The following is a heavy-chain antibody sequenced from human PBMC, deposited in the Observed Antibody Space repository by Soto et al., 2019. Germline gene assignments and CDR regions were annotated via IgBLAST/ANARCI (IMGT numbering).Heavy chain of an antibody. CDR3: ATGHPLIDSSSSLDY. CDR1: GYTLTELS. Sequence: ASVKVSCKVSGYTLTELSMHWVRQAPGKGLEWMGGFDPEDGETIYAQKFQGRVTMTEDTSTDTAYMELSSLRSEDTAVYYCATGHPLIDSSSSLDYWGQGTLVTVSS. D-gene: IGHD6-6*01. CDR2: FDPEDGET. J-gene: IGHJ4*02. V-gene: IGHV1-24*01.